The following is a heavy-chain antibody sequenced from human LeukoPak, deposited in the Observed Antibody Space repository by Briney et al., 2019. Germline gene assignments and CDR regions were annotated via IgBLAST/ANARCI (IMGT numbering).Heavy chain of an antibody. CDR1: GFTFSSYG. CDR2: IRYDGSNK. Sequence: QSGGSLRLSCAASGFTFSSYGMHWVRQAPGKGLEWVAFIRYDGSNKYYADSVKGRFTISRDNSKNTLYLQMNSLRAEDTAVYYCAKDYHATVQRAFDIWGQGTMVTVSS. CDR3: AKDYHATVQRAFDI. J-gene: IGHJ3*02. V-gene: IGHV3-30*02. D-gene: IGHD1-14*01.